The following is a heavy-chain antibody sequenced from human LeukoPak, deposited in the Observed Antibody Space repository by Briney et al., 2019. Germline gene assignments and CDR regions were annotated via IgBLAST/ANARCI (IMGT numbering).Heavy chain of an antibody. CDR2: IIPIFGTA. Sequence: ASVKVSCKASGGTFSSYAISWVRQAPGQGLEWMGGIIPIFGTANYAQKFQGRVTIAADESTSTAYMELSSLRSEDTAVYYCARGNIVVVPASSYYGMDVWGQGTTVTASS. CDR1: GGTFSSYA. J-gene: IGHJ6*02. CDR3: ARGNIVVVPASSYYGMDV. D-gene: IGHD2-2*01. V-gene: IGHV1-69*13.